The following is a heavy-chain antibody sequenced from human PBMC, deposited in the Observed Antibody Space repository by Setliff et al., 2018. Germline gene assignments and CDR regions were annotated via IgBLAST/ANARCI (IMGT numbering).Heavy chain of an antibody. Sequence: SETLSLTCAVYGGSFNVYFWSWIRQPPGKGLEWIGEISHSGSTNYNPSLKSRVTMSVDKSKNQFSLILRSVTAADTAVYYCARGRMRGSCSGPSCTYDPFDIWGQGTLVTVSS. V-gene: IGHV4-34*01. D-gene: IGHD2-2*01. CDR3: ARGRMRGSCSGPSCTYDPFDI. CDR1: GGSFNVYF. CDR2: ISHSGST. J-gene: IGHJ3*02.